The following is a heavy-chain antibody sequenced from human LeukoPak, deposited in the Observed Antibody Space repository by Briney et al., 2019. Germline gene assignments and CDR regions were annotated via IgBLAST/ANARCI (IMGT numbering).Heavy chain of an antibody. V-gene: IGHV1-69*04. CDR2: IIPILGIA. J-gene: IGHJ6*02. Sequence: ASVKVSCKASGGTFSSYAISWVRQAPGQGLEWMGRIIPILGIANYAQKFQGRVTITADKSTSKAYMDMSSLRSEDTAVYYCARFHYYGMDVWGQGTTVTVSS. CDR1: GGTFSSYA. CDR3: ARFHYYGMDV.